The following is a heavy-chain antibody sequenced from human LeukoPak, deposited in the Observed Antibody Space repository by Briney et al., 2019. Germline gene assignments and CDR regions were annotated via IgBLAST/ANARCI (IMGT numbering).Heavy chain of an antibody. CDR3: ARVSRYCSSTSCRYFDY. CDR2: IYTSGST. D-gene: IGHD2-2*01. Sequence: SETLSLTCTVSGGSISSYYWSWIRQPAGKGREWIGRIYTSGSTNYNPSLKSRVTMSVDTSKNQFSLKLSSVTAADTAVYYCARVSRYCSSTSCRYFDYWGQGTLVTVSS. J-gene: IGHJ4*02. CDR1: GGSISSYY. V-gene: IGHV4-4*07.